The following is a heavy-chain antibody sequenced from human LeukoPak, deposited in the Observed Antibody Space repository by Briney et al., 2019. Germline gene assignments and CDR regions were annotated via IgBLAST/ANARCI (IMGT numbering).Heavy chain of an antibody. CDR2: IYPGDSDT. V-gene: IGHV5-51*01. J-gene: IGHJ5*02. CDR1: GYSFTTYW. Sequence: PGGSLRLSCKTSGYSFTTYWIIWVRQMPGKGLEWMGIIYPGDSDTRYSPSFQGQVTISADKSITTAYLQWSSLKASDTAMYYCARRTSGGWFDPWGQGTLVTVSS. D-gene: IGHD3-16*01. CDR3: ARRTSGGWFDP.